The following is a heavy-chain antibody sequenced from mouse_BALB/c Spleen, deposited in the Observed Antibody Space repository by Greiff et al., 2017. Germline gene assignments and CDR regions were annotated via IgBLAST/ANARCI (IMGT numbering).Heavy chain of an antibody. CDR1: GFSLTSYG. J-gene: IGHJ4*01. D-gene: IGHD1-3*01. CDR3: ARGGLKGAMDY. CDR2: IWSDGST. V-gene: IGHV2-6-2*01. Sequence: QVQLQQSGPDLVAPSQSLSITCTVSGFSLTSYGVHWVRQPPGKGLEWLVVIWSDGSTTYNSALKSRLSISKDNSKSQVFLKMNSLQADDTTMYYCARGGLKGAMDYWGQGTSVTVSS.